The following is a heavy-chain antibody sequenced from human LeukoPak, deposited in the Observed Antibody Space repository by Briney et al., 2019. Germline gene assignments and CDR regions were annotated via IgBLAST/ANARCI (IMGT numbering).Heavy chain of an antibody. Sequence: GRSLRLSCAASGFTFCNYIMQWLRRATGKGLAWVAVILENGSNQCYADFVKCRFTISRDNSKNTLFLQMNSLRGEDTAMYYCARVQGGGYRTADYWGQGTLVTVSS. CDR1: GFTFCNYI. J-gene: IGHJ4*02. CDR2: ILENGSNQ. D-gene: IGHD6-19*01. V-gene: IGHV3-30*04. CDR3: ARVQGGGYRTADY.